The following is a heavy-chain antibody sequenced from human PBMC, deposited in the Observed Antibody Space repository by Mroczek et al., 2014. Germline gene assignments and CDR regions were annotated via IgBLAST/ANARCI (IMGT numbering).Heavy chain of an antibody. V-gene: IGHV1-18*01. CDR2: ISAYNGNT. CDR3: ARVVHDYGDYVGAFDI. J-gene: IGHJ3*02. CDR1: GYTFTSYG. D-gene: IGHD4-17*01. Sequence: VQLLKSGAEVKKPGASVKVSCKASGYTFTSYGISWVRQAPGQGLEWMGWISAYNGNTNYAQKLQGRVTMTTDTSTSTAYMELRSLRSDDTAVYYCARVVHDYGDYVGAFDIWGQGTMVTVSS.